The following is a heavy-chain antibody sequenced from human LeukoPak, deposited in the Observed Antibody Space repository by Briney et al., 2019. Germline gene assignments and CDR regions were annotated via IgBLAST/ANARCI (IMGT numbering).Heavy chain of an antibody. J-gene: IGHJ6*03. D-gene: IGHD5-18*01. CDR3: ARVGDTAISYYYYYMDV. CDR2: IIPIFGTA. V-gene: IGHV1-69*13. Sequence: ASVKVSCKASGGTFSSYAISWVRQAPGQGLEWMGGIIPIFGTANYAQKFQGRVTITADESTSTAYMELSSLRSEDTAVYYCARVGDTAISYYYYYMDVWGKGTTVTVSS. CDR1: GGTFSSYA.